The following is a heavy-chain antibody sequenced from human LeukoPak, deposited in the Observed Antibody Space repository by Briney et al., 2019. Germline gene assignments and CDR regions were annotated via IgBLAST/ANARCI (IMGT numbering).Heavy chain of an antibody. Sequence: ASVKVSFKVSGYTLTELSMHWVRQAPGKGLEWMGGFDPEDGETIYAQKFQGRVTMTEDTSTDKDYMELSSQRSEDTAVYYCATGNRPYYYDSSGYYDFDYWGQGTLVTVSS. CDR1: GYTLTELS. CDR2: FDPEDGET. CDR3: ATGNRPYYYDSSGYYDFDY. D-gene: IGHD3-22*01. J-gene: IGHJ4*02. V-gene: IGHV1-24*01.